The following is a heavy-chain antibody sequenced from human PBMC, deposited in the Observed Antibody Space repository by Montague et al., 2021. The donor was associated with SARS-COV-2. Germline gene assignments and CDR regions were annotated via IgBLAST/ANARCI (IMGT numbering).Heavy chain of an antibody. CDR2: LHHSGST. D-gene: IGHD2-8*01. J-gene: IGHJ4*02. V-gene: IGHV4-59*01. Sequence: SETLSLTCSVSGHSITRVFWGWLRQPPGKGLEWIGHLHHSGSTNFNASLKSRLTMSPDTSKNQFSLQLSSVTAADTAVYYCARLYLGFNGEMYFFDAWGQGILVTVSS. CDR3: ARLYLGFNGEMYFFDA. CDR1: GHSITRVF.